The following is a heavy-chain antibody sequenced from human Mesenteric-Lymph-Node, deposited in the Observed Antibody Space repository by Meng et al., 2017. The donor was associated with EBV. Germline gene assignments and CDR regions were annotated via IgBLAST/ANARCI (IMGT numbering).Heavy chain of an antibody. CDR2: ISSDGSSP. D-gene: IGHD1-14*01. J-gene: IGHJ4*02. V-gene: IGHV3-74*01. Sequence: EVQRVESGGGLVQPGGSLRLSCAASGFTFSSYWMHWVRQAPGKGLVWVSRISSDGSSPSYADSVKGRFTISRDNAKNMLYLQMNSLRAEDTAMYYCAREDIPEYWGQGTLVTVSS. CDR1: GFTFSSYW. CDR3: AREDIPEY.